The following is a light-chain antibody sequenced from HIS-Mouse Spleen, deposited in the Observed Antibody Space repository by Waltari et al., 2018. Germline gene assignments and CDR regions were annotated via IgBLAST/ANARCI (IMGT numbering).Light chain of an antibody. CDR2: WAS. Sequence: DIVMTQSPDSLAVSLGERATINCKSSQSVLYSSNNKNYLAWYQQKPGQPPKLLIYWASTRESGVPDLFSGSGSGTDFTLTISSLQAEDVAVYYCQQYYSTPLTFGGGTKLEIK. CDR3: QQYYSTPLT. V-gene: IGKV4-1*01. J-gene: IGKJ4*01. CDR1: QSVLYSSNNKNY.